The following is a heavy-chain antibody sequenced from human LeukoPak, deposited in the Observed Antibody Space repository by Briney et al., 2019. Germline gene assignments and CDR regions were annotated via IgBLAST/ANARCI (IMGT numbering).Heavy chain of an antibody. J-gene: IGHJ5*02. CDR3: ARGGYGDYPWFDP. Sequence: PSQTLSLTCTVSGGSISSGGYYWSWIRQHPGKGLEWIGYIYYSGSTYYNPSLKSRVTISLDTSKNQFSLKLSSVTAADTAVYYCARGGYGDYPWFDPWGQGTLVTVS. CDR1: GGSISSGGYY. V-gene: IGHV4-31*03. CDR2: IYYSGST. D-gene: IGHD4-17*01.